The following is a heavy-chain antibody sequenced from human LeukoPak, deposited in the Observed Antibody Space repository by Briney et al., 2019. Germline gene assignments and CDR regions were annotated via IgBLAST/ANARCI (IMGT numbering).Heavy chain of an antibody. V-gene: IGHV3-48*03. CDR1: GFTFSSYE. Sequence: GGSLRLSCAASGFTFSSYEMNWVRQAPGKGLEWVSYISSSGSATYYADSVRGRFTVSRDNAKDSLSLQMNSLRAEDTAVYYCARVRAAYYYGMDVWGRGTTVTVSS. CDR3: ARVRAAYYYGMDV. CDR2: ISSSGSAT. J-gene: IGHJ6*02.